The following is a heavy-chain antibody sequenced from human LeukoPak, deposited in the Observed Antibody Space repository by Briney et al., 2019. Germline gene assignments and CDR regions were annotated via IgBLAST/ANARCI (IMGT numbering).Heavy chain of an antibody. Sequence: SETLSLICTFSGGSISSGSYYWSWIRQPAGKGLEWIGRIYTSGSTNYNPSLKSRVTISVDTSKNQFSLKLSSVTAADTAVYCCARGRDGGSYYNFDYWGQGTLVTVSS. CDR1: GGSISSGSYY. V-gene: IGHV4-61*02. CDR3: ARGRDGGSYYNFDY. J-gene: IGHJ4*02. D-gene: IGHD1-26*01. CDR2: IYTSGST.